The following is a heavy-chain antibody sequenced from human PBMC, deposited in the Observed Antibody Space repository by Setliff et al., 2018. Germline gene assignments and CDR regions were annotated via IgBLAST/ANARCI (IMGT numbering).Heavy chain of an antibody. J-gene: IGHJ5*01. CDR2: IGAYTGNT. CDR1: GYTFTNSI. D-gene: IGHD1-26*01. Sequence: ASVKVSCKASGYTFTNSIMNWVRQAPGQGLEWMGWIGAYTGNTNYAQKFQGRVTMTTDTSTSTAYMELRSLRSDDTAVYYCSRLVRYCTRTACQKVAGVESWGQGTLVTFSS. V-gene: IGHV1-18*04. CDR3: SRLVRYCTRTACQKVAGVES.